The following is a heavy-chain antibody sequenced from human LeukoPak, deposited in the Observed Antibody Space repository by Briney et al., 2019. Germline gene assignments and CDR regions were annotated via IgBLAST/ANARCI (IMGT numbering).Heavy chain of an antibody. CDR1: GFTFSSYG. CDR2: ISYDGSNN. J-gene: IGHJ4*02. D-gene: IGHD3-16*01. V-gene: IGHV3-30*18. Sequence: GRSLSLSCAASGFTFSSYGMHWVRQAPGTGLEWVAVISYDGSNNYYADSVKGRFTISRHNSKNTLYLQMNSLRTEYTTVYYCAKGGAFDYWGQGTLVTVSS. CDR3: AKGGAFDY.